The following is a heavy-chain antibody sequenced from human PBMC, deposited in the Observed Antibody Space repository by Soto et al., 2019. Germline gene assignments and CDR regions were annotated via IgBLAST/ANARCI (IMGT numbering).Heavy chain of an antibody. CDR1: GYTFSSYV. CDR2: IIPYNGNT. Sequence: QVQLVQSGVEVQKPGASVKVSCKASGYTFSSYVINWLRQAPGQGLEWMGWIIPYNGNTNYGQNLQGRVTMTTDTSTSIVDMELRSLRSDDTAVYYCAREGGVWGSFRYFDYWGQGTLVTVS. CDR3: AREGGVWGSFRYFDY. V-gene: IGHV1-18*04. J-gene: IGHJ4*02. D-gene: IGHD3-16*02.